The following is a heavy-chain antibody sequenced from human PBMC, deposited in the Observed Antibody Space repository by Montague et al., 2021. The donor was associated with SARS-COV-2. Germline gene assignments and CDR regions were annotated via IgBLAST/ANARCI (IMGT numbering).Heavy chain of an antibody. CDR2: IYYSGST. Sequence: SETLSLTRTLSGGSISSYYWCWIRQPPGKGLEWIGYIYYSGSTNXNPSLKSRVTISVDTSKNQFSLKLSSVTAADTAVYYCARGSRITIFGVVGWFDPWGQGTLVTVSS. V-gene: IGHV4-59*01. J-gene: IGHJ5*02. CDR1: GGSISSYY. D-gene: IGHD3-3*01. CDR3: ARGSRITIFGVVGWFDP.